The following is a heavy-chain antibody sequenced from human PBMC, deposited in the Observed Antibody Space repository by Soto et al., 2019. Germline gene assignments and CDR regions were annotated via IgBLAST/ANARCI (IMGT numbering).Heavy chain of an antibody. J-gene: IGHJ4*02. Sequence: GYCLKLYGNVSGYRFTRYWIGLGRQMPGTGLEWMGIIYPGDSDTRYSPSFQGQVTISADKSISTAYLQWSSLKASDTAMYYCARPTEKYRQAPFEEWCQETLVTV. CDR3: ARPTEKYRQAPFEE. CDR2: IYPGDSDT. CDR1: GYRFTRYW. D-gene: IGHD3-9*01. V-gene: IGHV5-51*01.